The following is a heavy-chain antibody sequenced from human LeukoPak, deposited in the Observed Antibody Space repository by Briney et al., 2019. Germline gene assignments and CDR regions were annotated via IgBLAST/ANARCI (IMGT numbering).Heavy chain of an antibody. CDR3: ATGRAGSTHDY. Sequence: GGSLRLSCAASGFTFSDHYMDWVRQAPGNGLEWIGRIRNKANRYTTEYATSVKGIFTISRDDSKNSLYLQMNGLTTEDTAVYYCATGRAGSTHDYWGQGTQVTVSS. V-gene: IGHV3-72*01. CDR2: IRNKANRYTT. J-gene: IGHJ4*02. CDR1: GFTFSDHY. D-gene: IGHD1-26*01.